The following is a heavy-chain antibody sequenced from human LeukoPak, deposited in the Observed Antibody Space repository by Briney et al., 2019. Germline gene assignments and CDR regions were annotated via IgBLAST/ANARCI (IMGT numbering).Heavy chain of an antibody. D-gene: IGHD4-11*01. CDR1: GYTLTELS. V-gene: IGHV1-18*01. J-gene: IGHJ4*02. CDR3: ARELQSNYFDY. Sequence: ASVKVSCKVSGYTLTELSMHWVRQAPGQGLEWMGWISAYNGNTNYAQKLQGRVTMTTDTSTSTAYMELRSLRSDDTAVYYCARELQSNYFDYWGQGTLVTVSS. CDR2: ISAYNGNT.